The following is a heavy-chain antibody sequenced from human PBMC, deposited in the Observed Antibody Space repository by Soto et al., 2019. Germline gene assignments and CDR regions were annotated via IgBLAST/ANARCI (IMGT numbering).Heavy chain of an antibody. CDR2: IIPIFGTT. CDR1: GGTFSSCA. D-gene: IGHD2-2*01. Sequence: ASVKVSCKASGGTFSSCAISWVRQAPGQGLEWMGGIIPIFGTTNYAQKLQGRVTITADTSTSTAYMELRSLRSDDTAVYYCARGIPAYYYMDVWGKGTTVTVSS. J-gene: IGHJ6*03. CDR3: ARGIPAYYYMDV. V-gene: IGHV1-69*06.